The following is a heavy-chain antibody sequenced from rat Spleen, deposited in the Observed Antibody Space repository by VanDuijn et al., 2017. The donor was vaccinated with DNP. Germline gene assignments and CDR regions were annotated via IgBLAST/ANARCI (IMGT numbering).Heavy chain of an antibody. D-gene: IGHD1-7*01. CDR3: ARWTRYFDY. J-gene: IGHJ2*01. Sequence: EVQLQESGPGLVKPSQSLSLTCSVTGYSITSSYCGWIRQFPGNKLEYIGHISYSGSTNYNPSLKSRLSITRDTSKNHFLLHLNSVTTEDTATYYCARWTRYFDYWGQGIMVTVSS. V-gene: IGHV3-1*01. CDR1: GYSITSSY. CDR2: ISYSGST.